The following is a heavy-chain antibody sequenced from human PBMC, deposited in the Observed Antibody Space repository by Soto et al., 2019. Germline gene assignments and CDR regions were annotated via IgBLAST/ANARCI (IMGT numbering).Heavy chain of an antibody. CDR2: IIPIFGTA. J-gene: IGHJ6*02. CDR1: GGTFSSYA. V-gene: IGHV1-69*13. Sequence: SVKVSCKASGGTFSSYAISWVRQAPGQGLEWMGGIIPIFGTANYAQKFQGRVTITADESTSTAYMELSSLRSEDTAVYYCARPTALEGIAARRGYYYYGMDVWGQGTTVTVSS. CDR3: ARPTALEGIAARRGYYYYGMDV. D-gene: IGHD6-6*01.